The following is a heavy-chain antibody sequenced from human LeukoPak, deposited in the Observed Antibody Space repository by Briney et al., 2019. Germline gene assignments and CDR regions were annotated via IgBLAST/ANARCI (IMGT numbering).Heavy chain of an antibody. CDR3: AREGTRSYGDDAYDSSGYALYYFDY. V-gene: IGHV4-39*07. J-gene: IGHJ4*02. CDR1: GGSISSSSYY. D-gene: IGHD3-22*01. CDR2: IYYSGST. Sequence: SETLSLTCTVSGGSISSSSYYWGWIRQPPGKGLEWIGSIYYSGSTYYNPSLKSRVTISVDTSKNQFSLQLNSVTPEDTAVYYCAREGTRSYGDDAYDSSGYALYYFDYWGQGTLVTVSS.